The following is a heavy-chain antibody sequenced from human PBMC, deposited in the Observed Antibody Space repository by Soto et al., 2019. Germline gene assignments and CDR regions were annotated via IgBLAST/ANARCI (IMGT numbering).Heavy chain of an antibody. D-gene: IGHD5-18*01. CDR1: GYSFTSYW. Sequence: PGESLKISCKGSGYSFTSYWIDWVRQMPGKGLEWMGRIDPSDSYTNYSPSFQGHVTISADKSISTAYLQWSSLKASDTAMYYCARTSMQSRGYSYGHGGMDVWGQGTTVTVS. CDR3: ARTSMQSRGYSYGHGGMDV. J-gene: IGHJ6*02. V-gene: IGHV5-10-1*01. CDR2: IDPSDSYT.